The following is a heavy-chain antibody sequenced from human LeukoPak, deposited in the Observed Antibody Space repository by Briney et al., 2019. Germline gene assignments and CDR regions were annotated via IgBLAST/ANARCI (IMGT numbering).Heavy chain of an antibody. J-gene: IGHJ4*02. D-gene: IGHD2-2*01. CDR1: GGSVSSGSYY. V-gene: IGHV4-61*01. CDR3: ARGYCGSASCYGVFDY. CDR2: IYDSGST. Sequence: SETLSLTCTVSGGSVSSGSYYWSWIRQPPGKGLEWIGYIYDSGSTNYNPSLKSRVTISVDTSKNQFSLKLSSVTAADTVVYYCARGYCGSASCYGVFDYWGQETLVTVSS.